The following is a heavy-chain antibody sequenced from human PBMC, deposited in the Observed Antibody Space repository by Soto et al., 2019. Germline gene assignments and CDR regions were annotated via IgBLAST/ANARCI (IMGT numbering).Heavy chain of an antibody. J-gene: IGHJ6*02. CDR3: AKDLVPGSSWYPHGCYYGMDV. D-gene: IGHD6-13*01. Sequence: GGSLRLSCAASGFTFSSYAMSWVRQAPGKGLEWVSAISGSGGSTYYADSVKGRFTISRDNSKNTLYLQMNSLRAEDTAVYYCAKDLVPGSSWYPHGCYYGMDVWGQGTTVTVSS. V-gene: IGHV3-23*01. CDR2: ISGSGGST. CDR1: GFTFSSYA.